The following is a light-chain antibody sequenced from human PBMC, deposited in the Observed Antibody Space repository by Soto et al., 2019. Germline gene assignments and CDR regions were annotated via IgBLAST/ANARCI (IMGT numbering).Light chain of an antibody. V-gene: IGKV3-15*01. CDR3: QQYKSWPYT. CDR2: AAS. Sequence: EIVMTQSPATLSVSPGERATLSCRASQSVAGILAWYQQKPGQAPRLLIYAASTRATGIPARFSGSGSGTEFTLTISSLQSEDFAVYYCQQYKSWPYTFGQGTKLEIK. J-gene: IGKJ2*01. CDR1: QSVAGI.